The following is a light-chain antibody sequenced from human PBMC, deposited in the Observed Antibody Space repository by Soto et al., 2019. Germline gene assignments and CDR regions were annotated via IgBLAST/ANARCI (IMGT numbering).Light chain of an antibody. J-gene: IGKJ5*01. Sequence: EVVLTQSPATLSLSPGERATLSCRASQSVSDYTAWFQQKPGQPPRLVIYEASNRATGIPDRFSGSGSGTDFTLTISSLDPEDFAVYYCQQRHMWPITFGQGTRLEIK. CDR2: EAS. CDR3: QQRHMWPIT. CDR1: QSVSDY. V-gene: IGKV3-11*01.